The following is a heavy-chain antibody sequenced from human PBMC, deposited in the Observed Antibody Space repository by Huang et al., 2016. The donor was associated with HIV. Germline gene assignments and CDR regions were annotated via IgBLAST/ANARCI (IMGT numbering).Heavy chain of an antibody. CDR3: ARLTSGWYQDY. D-gene: IGHD6-19*01. CDR2: LNPNSGKT. Sequence: QVQLVQSGPEVKKPGASVKVSCQTSGYILSNYDINWVRQTPGQGLQWMGWLNPNSGKTAYGQNVQGRVTLTRSTSTGAAYMVLNSLAAQDTAVYYCARLTSGWYQDYWGQGTLVTVSS. J-gene: IGHJ4*02. V-gene: IGHV1-8*01. CDR1: GYILSNYD.